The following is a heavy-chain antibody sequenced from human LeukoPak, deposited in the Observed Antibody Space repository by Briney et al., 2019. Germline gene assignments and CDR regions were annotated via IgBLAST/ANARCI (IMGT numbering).Heavy chain of an antibody. J-gene: IGHJ4*02. CDR3: ARAGAIATVHLDFDL. D-gene: IGHD6-13*01. CDR2: FYFSGSA. CDR1: GASISTHN. V-gene: IGHV4-59*11. Sequence: SETLCLTCTVSGASISTHNRSWIRQPPAKGAEWIGDFYFSGSANSHPSLKSRATISGDTSKNQFSLNLRSVTAADTAVYFCARAGAIATVHLDFDLWGRGTLVTVSS.